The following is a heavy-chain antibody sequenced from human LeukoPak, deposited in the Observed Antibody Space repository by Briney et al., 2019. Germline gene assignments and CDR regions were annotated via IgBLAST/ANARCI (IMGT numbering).Heavy chain of an antibody. Sequence: GGSLRLSCAASGFTFSSYAMRWVRQAPGKGLEWVSSISGSGGSTYYADSVKGRFTISRDNSKNTLHLQMNSLRAEDTAVYYCAKDWDYYGSGSYSDYWGQGTLVTVSS. CDR1: GFTFSSYA. D-gene: IGHD3-10*01. V-gene: IGHV3-23*01. CDR2: ISGSGGST. CDR3: AKDWDYYGSGSYSDY. J-gene: IGHJ4*02.